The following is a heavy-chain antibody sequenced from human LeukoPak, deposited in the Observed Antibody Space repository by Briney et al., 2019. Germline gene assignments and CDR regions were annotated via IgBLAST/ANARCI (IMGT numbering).Heavy chain of an antibody. CDR1: KFNFNTYG. Sequence: GGSLRLSCATSKFNFNTYGMSWVRQAPGKGLEWVSAISGSGGSTYYADSVKGRFTISRDNSKNTLYLQMNSLRAEDTAVYYCAKDRRYGSGHPLDYWGQGTLVTVSS. D-gene: IGHD3-10*01. V-gene: IGHV3-23*01. CDR2: ISGSGGST. CDR3: AKDRRYGSGHPLDY. J-gene: IGHJ4*02.